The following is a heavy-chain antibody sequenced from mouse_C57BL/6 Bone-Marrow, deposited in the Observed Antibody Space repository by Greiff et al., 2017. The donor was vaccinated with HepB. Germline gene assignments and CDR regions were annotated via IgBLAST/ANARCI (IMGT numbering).Heavy chain of an antibody. D-gene: IGHD2-4*01. V-gene: IGHV1-69*01. CDR2: IDPSDSYT. J-gene: IGHJ1*03. CDR1: GYTFTSYW. CDR3: AGLYYDYRYWYFDV. Sequence: VQLQQPGAELVMPGASVKLSCKASGYTFTSYWMHWVNQRPGQGLEWIGEIDPSDSYTNYNQKFKGKSTLTVDKSSSTAYMQRSSLTSEDSAVYYCAGLYYDYRYWYFDVWGTGTTVTVSS.